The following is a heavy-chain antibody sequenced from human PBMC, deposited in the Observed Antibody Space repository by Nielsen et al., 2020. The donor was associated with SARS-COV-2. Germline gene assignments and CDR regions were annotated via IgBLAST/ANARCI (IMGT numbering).Heavy chain of an antibody. CDR1: GYTFTGYY. V-gene: IGHV1-2*04. CDR3: ARRGHDNSGYYWDY. D-gene: IGHD3-22*01. J-gene: IGHJ4*02. Sequence: ASVKVSCKASGYTFTGYYIHWVRQAPGQGLEWMGWINPNTGNTKYAQKFQDWVTMTRDTSINTAYIELSRLRPDDMAVYFCARRGHDNSGYYWDYWGQGTLVTVSS. CDR2: INPNTGNT.